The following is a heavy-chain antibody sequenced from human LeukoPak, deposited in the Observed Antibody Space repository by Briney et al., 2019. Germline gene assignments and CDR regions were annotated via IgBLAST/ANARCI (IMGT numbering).Heavy chain of an antibody. D-gene: IGHD1-1*01. CDR2: IYYSGST. CDR1: GGSFSGYY. V-gene: IGHV4-34*01. J-gene: IGHJ4*02. CDR3: ARGGWNKFDY. Sequence: SETLSLTCAVYGGSFSGYYWSWIRQPPGKGLEWIGSIYYSGSTYYNPSLKSRVTISVDTSKNQFSLKLSSVTAADTAVYYCARGGWNKFDYWGQGTLVTVSS.